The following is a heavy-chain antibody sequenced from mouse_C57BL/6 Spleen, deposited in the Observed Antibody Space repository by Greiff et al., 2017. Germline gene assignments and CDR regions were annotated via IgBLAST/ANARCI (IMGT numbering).Heavy chain of an antibody. CDR3: TRGTVVANYFDY. Sequence: VQLQQSGAELVRPGASVTLSCKASGYTFTDYEMHWVKQTPVHGLEWIGAIDPETGGTAYNQKFKGKAILTADNSSSTAYMELRSLTSEDSAVYYCTRGTVVANYFDYWGQGTTLTVSS. CDR2: IDPETGGT. V-gene: IGHV1-15*01. J-gene: IGHJ2*01. CDR1: GYTFTDYE. D-gene: IGHD1-1*01.